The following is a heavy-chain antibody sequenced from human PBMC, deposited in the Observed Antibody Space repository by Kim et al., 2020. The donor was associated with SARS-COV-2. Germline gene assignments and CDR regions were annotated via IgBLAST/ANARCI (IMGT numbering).Heavy chain of an antibody. CDR1: GGSISSGGYY. V-gene: IGHV4-31*03. Sequence: SETLSLTCTVSGGSISSGGYYWSWIRQHPGKGLEWIGYIYYSGTYYNPSLKSRVTISADTSKNQFSLKLSSVTAADTAVYYCARGGDYGVREYYWFDPWGQGTLVTVSS. D-gene: IGHD4-17*01. CDR3: ARGGDYGVREYYWFDP. CDR2: IYYSGT. J-gene: IGHJ5*02.